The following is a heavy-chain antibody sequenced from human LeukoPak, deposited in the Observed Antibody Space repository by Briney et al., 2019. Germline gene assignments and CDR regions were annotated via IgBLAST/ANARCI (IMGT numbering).Heavy chain of an antibody. J-gene: IGHJ6*03. CDR3: ARQVGRGTQIYYMDV. V-gene: IGHV4-30-4*07. CDR1: GGSISSGVDS. CDR2: IYYSETT. D-gene: IGHD3-16*01. Sequence: SETLSLTCAVSGGSISSGVDSWSWIRQPPGKGLEWIGYIYYSETTYYNPSLKSRVTISSDTSKNQFSLRLSSVTAADTAVYYYARQVGRGTQIYYMDVWGKGTTVTVSS.